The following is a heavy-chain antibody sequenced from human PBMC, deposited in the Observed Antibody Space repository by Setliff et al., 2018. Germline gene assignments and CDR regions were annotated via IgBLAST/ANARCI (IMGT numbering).Heavy chain of an antibody. CDR3: AREQWLDPPGYYYMDV. J-gene: IGHJ6*03. V-gene: IGHV4-59*10. Sequence: SQTLSLTCAVYGGSFSGYYWSWIRQPPGKRLEWIGHIYIGGSANYNPSLKSRVTMSIDTSKNQFSLKLNSVTAADMAVYYCAREQWLDPPGYYYMDVWAKGTTVTVSS. CDR2: IYIGGSA. D-gene: IGHD6-19*01. CDR1: GGSFSGYY.